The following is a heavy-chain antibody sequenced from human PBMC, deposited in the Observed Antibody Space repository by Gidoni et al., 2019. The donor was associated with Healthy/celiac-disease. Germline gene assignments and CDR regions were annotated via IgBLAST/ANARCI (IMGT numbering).Heavy chain of an antibody. CDR3: ARDGSVRFGGMDV. D-gene: IGHD3-10*01. CDR1: GYTFTSYY. J-gene: IGHJ6*02. CDR2: INPSGGST. V-gene: IGHV1-46*01. Sequence: QVQLVQSGAEGKKPGASVKVSCKASGYTFTSYYMHWVRQAPGQGLAWMGIINPSGGSTSYAQKFQGRVTMTRDTSTSTVYMELSSLRSEDTAVYYCARDGSVRFGGMDVWGQGTTVTVSS.